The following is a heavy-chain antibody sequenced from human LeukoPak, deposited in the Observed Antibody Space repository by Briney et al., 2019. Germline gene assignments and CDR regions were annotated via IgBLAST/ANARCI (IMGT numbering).Heavy chain of an antibody. D-gene: IGHD2-2*01. CDR2: ISAYNGNT. V-gene: IGHV1-18*04. Sequence: ASVKVSCKASGYTFTSYGISWVRQAPGQGLEWMGWISAYNGNTNYAQKLQGRVTMTTDTSTSTAYMELSSLRSEDTAVYYCARSIPAAISYYFDYWGQGTLVTVSS. CDR3: ARSIPAAISYYFDY. J-gene: IGHJ4*02. CDR1: GYTFTSYG.